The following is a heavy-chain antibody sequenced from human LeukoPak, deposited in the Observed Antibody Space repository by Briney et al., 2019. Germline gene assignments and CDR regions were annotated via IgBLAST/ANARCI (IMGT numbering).Heavy chain of an antibody. CDR1: GFTFSSYW. CDR3: AKGSKAVLFTRDHYMDV. D-gene: IGHD6-19*01. Sequence: QSGGSLRLSCAASGFTFSSYWMSWVRQAPGKGLEWVANIKQDGSEKYYVDSVKGRFTISRDNAKNSLYLQMNSLRAEDTAVYFCAKGSKAVLFTRDHYMDVWGKGTTVTISS. V-gene: IGHV3-7*01. CDR2: IKQDGSEK. J-gene: IGHJ6*03.